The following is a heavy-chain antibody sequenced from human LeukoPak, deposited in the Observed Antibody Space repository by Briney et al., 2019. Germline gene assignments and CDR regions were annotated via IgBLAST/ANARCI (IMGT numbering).Heavy chain of an antibody. D-gene: IGHD5-12*01. CDR1: GVSFSGYY. CDR3: ARGSGSRSYYYYYYMDV. J-gene: IGHJ6*03. Sequence: SETLSLTCTVYGVSFSGYYWSWIRQPPGKGLEWIGEINHNGNTNYNPSLKSRVTISVDTSKNQFSLKVSSVTAADTAVYYCARGSGSRSYYYYYYMDVWGKGTTVTVSS. CDR2: INHNGNT. V-gene: IGHV4-34*01.